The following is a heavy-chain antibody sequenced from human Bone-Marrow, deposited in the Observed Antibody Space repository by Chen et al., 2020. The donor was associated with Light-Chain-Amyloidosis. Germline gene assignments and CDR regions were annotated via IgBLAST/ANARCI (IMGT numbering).Heavy chain of an antibody. CDR1: GGSISSADYY. D-gene: IGHD5-12*01. J-gene: IGHJ4*02. V-gene: IGHV4-31*03. CDR2: VSYPGAP. CDR3: ARVWSGYDFGVRFDY. Sequence: QVRLQESGPGLAKPSQTLSLTCTVSGGSISSADYYWGWIRQHPEKGLELIGYVSYPGAPHSPPSLKSRVSMSLDPSSNQFSLKLSSVTAADTAVYYCARVWSGYDFGVRFDYWGQGTLVTVSS.